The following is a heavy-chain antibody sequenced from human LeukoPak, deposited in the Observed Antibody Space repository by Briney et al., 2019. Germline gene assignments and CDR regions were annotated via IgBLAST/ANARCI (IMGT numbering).Heavy chain of an antibody. CDR2: IYTSGST. V-gene: IGHV4-61*02. J-gene: IGHJ5*02. D-gene: IGHD6-13*01. CDR3: ARVVLESSSSWYGSNWFDP. CDR1: GGSISSSSYY. Sequence: PSETLSLTCTVSGGSISSSSYYWGWIRQPAGKGLEWIGRIYTSGSTNYNPSLKSRVTMSVDTSKNQFSLKLSSVTAADTAVYYCARVVLESSSSWYGSNWFDPWGQGTLVTVSS.